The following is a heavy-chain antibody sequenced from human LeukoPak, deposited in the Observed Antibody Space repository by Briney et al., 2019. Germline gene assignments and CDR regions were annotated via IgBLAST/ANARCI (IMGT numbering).Heavy chain of an antibody. CDR2: ISSSSSTI. CDR1: GFTFSSYG. Sequence: SGGSLRLSCAASGFTFSSYGMNWARQAPGKGLEWVSYISSSSSTIYYADSVKGRFTISRDNAKNSLYLQMNSLRAEDTAVYYCARGEMAKWGSHYYYYYMDVWGKGTTVTVSS. V-gene: IGHV3-48*01. D-gene: IGHD5-24*01. CDR3: ARGEMAKWGSHYYYYYMDV. J-gene: IGHJ6*03.